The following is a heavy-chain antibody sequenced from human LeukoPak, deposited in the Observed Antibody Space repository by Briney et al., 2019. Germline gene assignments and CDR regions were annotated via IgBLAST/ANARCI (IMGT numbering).Heavy chain of an antibody. Sequence: GGSLRLSCAASGFAVNTKFMHWVRQAPGKGLEWISVIYSGGLTYYADSVEGRFTISRDNSKNTLYLYMNSLRAEDTAVYYCARDEVASGGGLESWGQGALVIVSS. V-gene: IGHV3-53*01. CDR2: IYSGGLT. J-gene: IGHJ4*02. D-gene: IGHD3-16*01. CDR1: GFAVNTKF. CDR3: ARDEVASGGGLES.